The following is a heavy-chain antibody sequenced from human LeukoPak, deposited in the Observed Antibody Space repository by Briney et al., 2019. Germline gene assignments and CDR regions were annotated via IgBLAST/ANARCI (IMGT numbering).Heavy chain of an antibody. Sequence: GGSLRLSCAASGFTFSAYAMSWVRQPPGKGLEWVSAISGSGDRTYYADSVKGRFTISRDTSKYTLYLQMNSLRAEDTAVYYCARHSRGRWYVFDYWGQGTLVTVSS. CDR1: GFTFSAYA. J-gene: IGHJ4*02. CDR3: ARHSRGRWYVFDY. V-gene: IGHV3-23*01. CDR2: ISGSGDRT. D-gene: IGHD6-13*01.